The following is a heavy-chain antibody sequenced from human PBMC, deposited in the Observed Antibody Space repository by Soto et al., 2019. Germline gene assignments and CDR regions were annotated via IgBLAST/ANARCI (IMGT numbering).Heavy chain of an antibody. CDR2: IDPSDSYT. J-gene: IGHJ3*02. V-gene: IGHV5-10-1*01. D-gene: IGHD2-2*01. CDR3: ARGSLSGSYCRSTSCPYEPYAFDI. CDR1: GYSFTSYW. Sequence: GESLKISCKGYGYSFTSYWISWVRQMPGKGLEWMGRIDPSDSYTNYSPSFQDHVTISADKSISTAYLQWRSLKASDTAMYYGARGSLSGSYCRSTSCPYEPYAFDIWGQGTMVTVSS.